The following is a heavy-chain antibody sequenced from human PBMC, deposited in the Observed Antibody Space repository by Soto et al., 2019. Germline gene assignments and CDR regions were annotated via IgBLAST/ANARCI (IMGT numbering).Heavy chain of an antibody. J-gene: IGHJ5*02. CDR3: ARQRVLSTNMFITSFDP. CDR2: VYYTETT. CDR1: GGSINSSDHF. D-gene: IGHD3-10*02. Sequence: SETLSLTCSLSGGSINSSDHFWGWIRQTPGKGLEWIGSVYYTETTYYNPSLKSPVTISVETSRNTFSLKVNSVTAADTGIYYCARQRVLSTNMFITSFDPWGQGTLVTVSS. V-gene: IGHV4-39*01.